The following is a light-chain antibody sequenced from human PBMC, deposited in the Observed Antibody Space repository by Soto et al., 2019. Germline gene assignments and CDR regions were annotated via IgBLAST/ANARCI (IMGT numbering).Light chain of an antibody. CDR3: QHYNSYSEA. Sequence: DIQMTQSPSSLSASVGARVPITCRASQSIGNYLNWYQQKPGKAPAVLIYAASSLQSGVPSRFSGSGSGTEFTLTISSLQPDDFATYYCQHYNSYSEAFGQGTKVDIK. J-gene: IGKJ1*01. CDR1: QSIGNY. V-gene: IGKV1-39*01. CDR2: AAS.